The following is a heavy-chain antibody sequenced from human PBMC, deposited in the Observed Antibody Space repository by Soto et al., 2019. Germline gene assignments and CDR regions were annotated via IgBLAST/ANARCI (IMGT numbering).Heavy chain of an antibody. CDR2: IYTSAST. J-gene: IGHJ5*02. Sequence: PSETLSLTCTVSGGSISSYYWSWIRQPAGKGLEWIGRIYTSASTNYNPSLKSRVTMSVDTSENQFSLKLSSVTAADTAVYYCARETGLWQLVAGDWFDPWGQGTLVTVS. CDR3: ARETGLWQLVAGDWFDP. V-gene: IGHV4-4*07. CDR1: GGSISSYY. D-gene: IGHD6-6*01.